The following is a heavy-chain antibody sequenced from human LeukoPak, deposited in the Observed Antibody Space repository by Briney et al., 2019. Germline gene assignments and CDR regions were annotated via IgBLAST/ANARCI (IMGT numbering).Heavy chain of an antibody. Sequence: GGSLRLSCAASGFTFSSYGMHWVRQAPGKGPEWAAFITYDGSNQYYADSVKGRFTISRDNSKNTLYLQMNSLRPEDTAVYYCARGLTYYDFWSGHHPGSYYMDVWGKGTTVTVSS. V-gene: IGHV3-30*02. CDR3: ARGLTYYDFWSGHHPGSYYMDV. J-gene: IGHJ6*03. D-gene: IGHD3-3*01. CDR1: GFTFSSYG. CDR2: ITYDGSNQ.